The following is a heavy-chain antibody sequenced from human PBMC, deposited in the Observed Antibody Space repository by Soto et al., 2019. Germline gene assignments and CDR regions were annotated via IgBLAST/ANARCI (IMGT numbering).Heavy chain of an antibody. CDR3: ARVGSQRGGGFDY. CDR1: GGTFSSYA. CDR2: IIPIFGTA. J-gene: IGHJ4*02. V-gene: IGHV1-69*01. D-gene: IGHD3-10*01. Sequence: QVQLVQSGAEVKKPGSSVKVSCKASGGTFSSYAISWVRQAPGQGLEWMGGIIPIFGTANYAQKFQGRVTITADEATSTAYRELSSRRSEDTAVYYCARVGSQRGGGFDYWGQGTLVTVSS.